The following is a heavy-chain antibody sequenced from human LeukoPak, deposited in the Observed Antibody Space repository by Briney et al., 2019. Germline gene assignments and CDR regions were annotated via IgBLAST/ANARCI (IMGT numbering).Heavy chain of an antibody. D-gene: IGHD3-10*01. CDR3: ARGLSGSGSYYNGDDAFDI. CDR2: INPSGGST. CDR1: GYTFTSYY. V-gene: IGHV1-46*01. J-gene: IGHJ3*02. Sequence: ASVKVSCKASGYTFTSYYMHWVRQAPGQGLEWMGIINPSGGSTRYAQRFQGRVTMTRDTSISTAYMELSRLRSDDTAVYYCARGLSGSGSYYNGDDAFDIWGQGTMVNVSS.